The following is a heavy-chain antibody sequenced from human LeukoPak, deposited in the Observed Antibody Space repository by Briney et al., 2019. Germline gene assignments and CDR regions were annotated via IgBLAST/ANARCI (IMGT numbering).Heavy chain of an antibody. CDR1: GFTFSSYW. CDR2: ISSSSSYI. V-gene: IGHV3-21*01. Sequence: GGSLRLSCAASGFTFSSYWMNWVRQAPGKGLEWVSSISSSSSYIYYADSVKGRFTISRDNAKNSLYLQMNSLRAEDTAVYYCASVRYCSSTSCLEGALDPWGQGTLVTVSS. CDR3: ASVRYCSSTSCLEGALDP. J-gene: IGHJ5*02. D-gene: IGHD2-2*01.